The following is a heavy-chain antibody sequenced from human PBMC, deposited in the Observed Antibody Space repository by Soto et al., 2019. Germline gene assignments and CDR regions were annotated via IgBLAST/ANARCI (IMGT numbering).Heavy chain of an antibody. CDR1: GYSFSSHW. J-gene: IGHJ4*02. Sequence: XESLNISGKGCGYSFSSHWVAWVRQMPEKGLEWIGTIYPGDSDTKYSPAFRGQVTISADASVSTAYLQWRSLEATDSAIYYCARYSGSYWHYLDFWGQGTLVTVSS. CDR2: IYPGDSDT. V-gene: IGHV5-51*01. D-gene: IGHD1-26*01. CDR3: ARYSGSYWHYLDF.